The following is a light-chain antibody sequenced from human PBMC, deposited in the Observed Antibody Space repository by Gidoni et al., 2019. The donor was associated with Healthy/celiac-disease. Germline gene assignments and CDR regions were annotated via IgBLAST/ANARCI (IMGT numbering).Light chain of an antibody. V-gene: IGKV3-11*01. CDR2: DAS. J-gene: IGKJ4*01. CDR3: QQRSNWPPLLT. Sequence: EVVLPQSPATMSLSPGERATLSCRASQSVSSDLSWYQQKPGQAPRLLIYDASNRATGIPARFRGSGSGTDFTLTISSLEPEDFAVYYCQQRSNWPPLLTFGGGTKVEIK. CDR1: QSVSSD.